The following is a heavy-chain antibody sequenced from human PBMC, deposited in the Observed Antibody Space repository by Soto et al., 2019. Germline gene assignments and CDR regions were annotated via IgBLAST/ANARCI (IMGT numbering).Heavy chain of an antibody. CDR3: ASRNYDILKGDWFDP. J-gene: IGHJ5*02. CDR1: GGSISSGDYY. D-gene: IGHD3-9*01. V-gene: IGHV4-61*08. CDR2: IYYSGSA. Sequence: SETLSLTCTVSGGSISSGDYYWSWIRQPPGKGLEWIGYIYYSGSANYNPSLKSRVTLSVDTSKNQFSLKLSSVTAADTAVYYCASRNYDILKGDWFDPWGQGIQVTVSS.